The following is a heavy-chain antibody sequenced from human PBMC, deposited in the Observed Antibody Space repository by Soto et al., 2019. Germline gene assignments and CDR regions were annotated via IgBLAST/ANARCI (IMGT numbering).Heavy chain of an antibody. J-gene: IGHJ6*02. V-gene: IGHV1-18*03. Sequence: ASVKVSCKASGYTFTSYGIRWVRQAPGQGLEWMGCISAYNGNTNYAQKLQGRATMTTDTSTSTAYKELRRLRSYDMAVCYCASDLVGXWGVVPGLNYYYYDWDGWRQGTT. D-gene: IGHD3-10*01. CDR1: GYTFTSYG. CDR3: ASDLVGXWGVVPGLNYYYYDWDG. CDR2: ISAYNGNT.